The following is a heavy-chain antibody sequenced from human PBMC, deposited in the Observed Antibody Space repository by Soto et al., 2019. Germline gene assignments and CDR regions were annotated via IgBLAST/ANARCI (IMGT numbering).Heavy chain of an antibody. Sequence: GGSLRLSCAASGFTLSSYTIHWVRQTPGKGLEWVADISYDGGDKYYADTVKGRLTISRDNSKNTLYLQMNSLRPEDTYVYYSARVRGYSYGYRAVWGQGTTVTVSS. CDR3: ARVRGYSYGYRAV. D-gene: IGHD5-18*01. J-gene: IGHJ6*02. V-gene: IGHV3-30-3*01. CDR2: ISYDGGDK. CDR1: GFTLSSYT.